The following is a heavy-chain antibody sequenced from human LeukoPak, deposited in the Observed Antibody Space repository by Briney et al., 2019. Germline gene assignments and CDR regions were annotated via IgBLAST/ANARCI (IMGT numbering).Heavy chain of an antibody. D-gene: IGHD4-17*01. J-gene: IGHJ4*02. Sequence: PSETLSLTCAVYGGSFSGYYWSWIRQPPGKGLEWIGEINHSGSTNYNPSLKSRVTISVDTSKNQFSLKLSSVTAADTAVHYCASLGDYGDYVVWGQGTLVTVSS. CDR2: INHSGST. V-gene: IGHV4-34*01. CDR1: GGSFSGYY. CDR3: ASLGDYGDYVV.